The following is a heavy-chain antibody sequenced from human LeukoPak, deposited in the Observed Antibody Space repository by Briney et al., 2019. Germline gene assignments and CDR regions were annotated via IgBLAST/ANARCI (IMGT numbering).Heavy chain of an antibody. D-gene: IGHD3-16*01. V-gene: IGHV3-23*01. Sequence: PGGSLRLSCEASGFTFRSYGMSWVRQGPGMGLERVSGISGRGGETDYADFVKGRFTISRDNSKNTLFLQMNSLRAEDTAVYYCAKDLKGLYDYVRGSYAIDIRGHGTMVTVSS. J-gene: IGHJ3*02. CDR1: GFTFRSYG. CDR3: AKDLKGLYDYVRGSYAIDI. CDR2: ISGRGGET.